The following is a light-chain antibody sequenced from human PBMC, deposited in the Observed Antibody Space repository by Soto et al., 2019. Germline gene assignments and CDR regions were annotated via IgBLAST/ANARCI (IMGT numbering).Light chain of an antibody. CDR3: SSYTSSSTWV. CDR1: SSDVGAYNY. V-gene: IGLV2-14*03. Sequence: QSVLTQPASVSGSPGQSITISCTGTSSDVGAYNYVSWYQHHPGRAPKLMIYDVSNRPSGVSNRFSGSKSGNTASLTISGLQAEDETDYYCSSYTSSSTWVFGGGTKVTVL. J-gene: IGLJ3*02. CDR2: DVS.